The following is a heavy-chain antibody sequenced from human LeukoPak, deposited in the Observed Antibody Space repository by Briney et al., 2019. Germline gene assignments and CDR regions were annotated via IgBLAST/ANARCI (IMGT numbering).Heavy chain of an antibody. V-gene: IGHV3-21*01. CDR2: ISSSFSYI. Sequence: KTGGSLRLSCAASGFTFSTYSMNWVRQAPGKGLEWVSSISSSFSYIYYADSVKGRFTISRDNAKNSLYLQMNSLRAEDTAVYYCARAIFSRGWYLVDYWGQGTLVTVSS. J-gene: IGHJ4*02. CDR3: ARAIFSRGWYLVDY. D-gene: IGHD6-19*01. CDR1: GFTFSTYS.